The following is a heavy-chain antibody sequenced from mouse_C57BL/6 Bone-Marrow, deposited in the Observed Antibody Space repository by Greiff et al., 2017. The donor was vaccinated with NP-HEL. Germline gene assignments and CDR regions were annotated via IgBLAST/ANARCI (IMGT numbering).Heavy chain of an antibody. CDR1: GFTFSDYG. V-gene: IGHV5-15*04. CDR3: ARRASSSYWYFDV. J-gene: IGHJ1*03. Sequence: DVQLVESGGGLVQPGGSLKLSCAASGFTFSDYGMAWVRQAPRKGPEWVAFISNLAYSIYYADTVTGRFTISRENAKNTLYLEMSSLRSEDTAMYYCARRASSSYWYFDVWGTGTTVTVSS. CDR2: ISNLAYSI. D-gene: IGHD1-1*01.